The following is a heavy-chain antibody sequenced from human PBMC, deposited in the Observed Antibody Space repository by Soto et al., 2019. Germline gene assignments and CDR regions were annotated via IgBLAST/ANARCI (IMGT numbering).Heavy chain of an antibody. D-gene: IGHD6-19*01. V-gene: IGHV3-11*01. Sequence: GGSLRLSCAASGFTFSDYYMSWIRQAPGKGLEWVSYISSSGSTIYYADSVKGRFTISRDNAKNSLYLQMNSLRAEDTAVYYCASGLVLSAEWLDFGEYFQHWGQGTLVTVSS. J-gene: IGHJ1*01. CDR2: ISSSGSTI. CDR3: ASGLVLSAEWLDFGEYFQH. CDR1: GFTFSDYY.